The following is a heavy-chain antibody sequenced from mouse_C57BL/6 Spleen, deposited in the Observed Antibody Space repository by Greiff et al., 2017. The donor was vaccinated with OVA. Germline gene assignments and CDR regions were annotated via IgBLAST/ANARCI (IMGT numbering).Heavy chain of an antibody. CDR2: IDPSDSYT. CDR3: ARSTGTRWYFDV. V-gene: IGHV1-69*01. J-gene: IGHJ1*03. Sequence: QVQLQQPGAELVMPGASVKLSCKASGYTFTSYWMHWVKQRPGQGLEWIGEIDPSDSYTNYNQKFKGKSTLTVDKSSSTAYMQLSSLTSEDSAVYYCARSTGTRWYFDVWGTGTTVTVSS. D-gene: IGHD2-1*01. CDR1: GYTFTSYW.